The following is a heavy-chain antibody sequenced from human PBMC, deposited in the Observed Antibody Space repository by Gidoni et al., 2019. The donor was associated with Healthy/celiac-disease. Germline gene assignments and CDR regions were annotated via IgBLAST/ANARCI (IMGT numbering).Heavy chain of an antibody. CDR1: GFTFSSYS. CDR2: ISSSSSTI. Sequence: EVQLVESGGGLVQPGGSLRLSCAASGFTFSSYSMNWVRQAPGKGLEWVSYISSSSSTIYYADSVKGRFTISRDNAKNSLYLQMNSLRDEDTAVYYCARGLDVWNYGGMNFDYWGQGTLVTVSS. V-gene: IGHV3-48*02. J-gene: IGHJ4*02. CDR3: ARGLDVWNYGGMNFDY. D-gene: IGHD1-7*01.